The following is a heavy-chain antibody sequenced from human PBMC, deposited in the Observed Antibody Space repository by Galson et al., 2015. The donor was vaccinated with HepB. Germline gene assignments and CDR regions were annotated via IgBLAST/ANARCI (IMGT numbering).Heavy chain of an antibody. CDR3: AREGSSSKKRAYYFDY. V-gene: IGHV3-21*01. CDR2: ISSSSSYI. D-gene: IGHD6-13*01. J-gene: IGHJ4*02. CDR1: GFTFSSYS. Sequence: SLRLSCAASGFTFSSYSMNWVRQAPGKGLEWVSSISSSSSYIYYADSVKGRFTISRDNAKNSLYLQMNSLRAEDTAVYYCAREGSSSKKRAYYFDYWGQGTLVTVSS.